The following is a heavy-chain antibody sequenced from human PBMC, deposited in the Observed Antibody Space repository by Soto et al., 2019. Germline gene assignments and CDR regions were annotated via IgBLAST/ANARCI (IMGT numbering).Heavy chain of an antibody. J-gene: IGHJ4*02. Sequence: GASVKVSCKASGYTFTGYYMHWVRQAPGQGLEWMGWINPNSGGTNYAQKFQGWVTMTRDTSISTAYMELSRLRSDDTAVYYCARGPFSIVVVPAALGPRTDYFDYWGQGTLVTVSS. CDR3: ARGPFSIVVVPAALGPRTDYFDY. V-gene: IGHV1-2*04. D-gene: IGHD2-2*01. CDR2: INPNSGGT. CDR1: GYTFTGYY.